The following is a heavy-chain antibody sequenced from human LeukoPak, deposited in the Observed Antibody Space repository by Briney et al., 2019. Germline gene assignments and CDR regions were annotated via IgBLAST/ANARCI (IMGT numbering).Heavy chain of an antibody. J-gene: IGHJ3*02. D-gene: IGHD5-12*01. CDR3: ARISLSGFWSTLNAFDI. CDR1: GYTFTNYG. V-gene: IGHV1-18*01. Sequence: GASVKVSCKASGYTFTNYGINWVRQAPGQGLEWMGWISAYNGNTNYAQKFQGRVTMTTDTSTDTAYVEVRSLRSDDTALYYCARISLSGFWSTLNAFDIWGQGTMVTVSP. CDR2: ISAYNGNT.